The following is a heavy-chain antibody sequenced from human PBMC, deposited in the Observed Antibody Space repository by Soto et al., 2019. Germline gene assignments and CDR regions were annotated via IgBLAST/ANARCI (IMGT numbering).Heavy chain of an antibody. Sequence: XVSLRLSCAPAACTRSSSRMNWVRKAPGKGREWLSYISSSSSTIYYADSVNGRFTISRDNAKNSLYLQMNSLRDEDTAVYYCARDGDSDHDVWSGYRLDGMDVWLRGTTGTGAS. V-gene: IGHV3-48*02. CDR3: ARDGDSDHDVWSGYRLDGMDV. CDR2: ISSSSSTI. CDR1: ACTRSSSR. D-gene: IGHD3-3*01. J-gene: IGHJ6*02.